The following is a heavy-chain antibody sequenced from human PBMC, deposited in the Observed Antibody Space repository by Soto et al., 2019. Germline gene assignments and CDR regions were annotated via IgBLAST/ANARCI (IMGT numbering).Heavy chain of an antibody. J-gene: IGHJ4*02. CDR2: INHSGST. CDR1: GGSFSGYY. CDR3: ARAPHYDFWSGYYTGYYFDY. D-gene: IGHD3-3*01. Sequence: TSETLSLTCAVYGGSFSGYYWSWIRQPPGKGLEWIGEINHSGSTNYNPSLKSRVTISVDTSKNQFSLKLSSVTAADTAVYYCARAPHYDFWSGYYTGYYFDYWGQGTLVTVSS. V-gene: IGHV4-34*01.